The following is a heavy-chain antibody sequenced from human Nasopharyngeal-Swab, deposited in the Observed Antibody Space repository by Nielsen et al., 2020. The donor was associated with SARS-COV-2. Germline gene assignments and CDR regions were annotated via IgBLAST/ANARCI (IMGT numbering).Heavy chain of an antibody. J-gene: IGHJ6*02. Sequence: ASVKVSCKASGYTFTSYYMHWVRQAPGQGLEWMGIINPSGGSTSYAQKFQGRVTMTRDTSTSTVYMELSSLRSEDTAVYYCARHPIAVAAKSNYGMDVWGQGTTVTVSS. CDR1: GYTFTSYY. V-gene: IGHV1-46*01. D-gene: IGHD6-19*01. CDR3: ARHPIAVAAKSNYGMDV. CDR2: INPSGGST.